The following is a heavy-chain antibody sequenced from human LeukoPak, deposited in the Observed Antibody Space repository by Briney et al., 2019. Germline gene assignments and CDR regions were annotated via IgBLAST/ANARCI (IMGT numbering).Heavy chain of an antibody. J-gene: IGHJ6*02. CDR3: AKPSGGYFYYAMDV. V-gene: IGHV3-30-3*02. CDR2: ISYDGSNK. CDR1: GFTFSSYA. D-gene: IGHD3-10*01. Sequence: GGSLRLSCAASGFTFSSYAMHWVRQAPSKGLEWVAVISYDGSNKYYADSVKGRFTISRDNSKNTLYLQMNSLRAEDTAVYYCAKPSGGYFYYAMDVWGQGTTVTVSS.